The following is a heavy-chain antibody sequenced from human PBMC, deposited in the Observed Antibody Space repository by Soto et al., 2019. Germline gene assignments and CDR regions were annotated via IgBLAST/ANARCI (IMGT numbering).Heavy chain of an antibody. CDR2: ISSSGSYI. CDR3: ARDDPPYYDILTGSDAFDI. Sequence: GGSLRLSCAASGFTFISYSMSWVRQATGKGLEWVSSISSSGSYIYYADSVKGRFTISRDNAKNSLYLQMNSLRAEDTAVYYCARDDPPYYDILTGSDAFDIWGQGTMVTVSS. CDR1: GFTFISYS. D-gene: IGHD3-9*01. V-gene: IGHV3-21*01. J-gene: IGHJ3*02.